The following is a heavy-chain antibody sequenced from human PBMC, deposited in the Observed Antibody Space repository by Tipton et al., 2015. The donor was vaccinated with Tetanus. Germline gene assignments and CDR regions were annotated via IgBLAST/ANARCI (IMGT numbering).Heavy chain of an antibody. CDR2: ISSSGATI. J-gene: IGHJ4*02. V-gene: IGHV3-11*01. CDR3: GTLVRGVLLTRVIEY. D-gene: IGHD3-10*01. CDR1: GFTLSDYY. Sequence: SLRLSCAASGFTLSDYYMSWIRQAPGKGLEWLSYISSSGATINYADSVKGRFTLSRDTAKNSLYLLMDSLTVEDTAVYYCGTLVRGVLLTRVIEYWGQGTVVTVSS.